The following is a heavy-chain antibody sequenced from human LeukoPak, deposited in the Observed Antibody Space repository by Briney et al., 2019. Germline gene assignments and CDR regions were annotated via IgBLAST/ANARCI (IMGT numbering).Heavy chain of an antibody. CDR2: IKQDGSEK. Sequence: GGSLRLSCAASGFTFSSYAMNWVRQAPGKGLEWVANIKQDGSEKYYVDSVKGRFTISRDNAKNSLYLQMNSLRAEDTAVYYCARVHYGDYYYFDYWGQGTLVTVSS. V-gene: IGHV3-7*01. J-gene: IGHJ4*02. CDR3: ARVHYGDYYYFDY. D-gene: IGHD4-17*01. CDR1: GFTFSSYA.